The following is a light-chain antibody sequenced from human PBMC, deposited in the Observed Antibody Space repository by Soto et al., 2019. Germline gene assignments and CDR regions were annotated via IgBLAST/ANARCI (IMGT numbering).Light chain of an antibody. CDR2: GAS. V-gene: IGKV3-20*01. CDR1: QSVSAIY. J-gene: IGKJ5*01. Sequence: ETLLTQSPGTLSLSPGERATLSCRASQSVSAIYLGWYQQKPGQAPRLLIYGASSRAHGIPDRFSGSGSGTDFTLTISRLEPEGFAVYYCQQYGSTPITFGQRTRLEIK. CDR3: QQYGSTPIT.